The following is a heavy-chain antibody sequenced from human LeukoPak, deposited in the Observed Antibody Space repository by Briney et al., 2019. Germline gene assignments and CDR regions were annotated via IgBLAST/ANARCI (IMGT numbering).Heavy chain of an antibody. V-gene: IGHV4-30-4*08. CDR3: ARETPYGDYEIP. J-gene: IGHJ5*02. CDR2: IYYSGST. Sequence: SETLSLTCTVSGGSISSGDYYWSWIRQPAGKGLEWIGYIYYSGSTYYNPSLKSRVTISVDTSKNQFSLKLSSVTAADTAVYYCARETPYGDYEIPWGQGTLVTVSS. CDR1: GGSISSGDYY. D-gene: IGHD4-17*01.